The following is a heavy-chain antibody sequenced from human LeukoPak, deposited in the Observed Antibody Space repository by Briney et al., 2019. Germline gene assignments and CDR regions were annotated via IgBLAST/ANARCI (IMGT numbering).Heavy chain of an antibody. Sequence: GASVKVSCKASGYTFTSYDINWVRQATGQGLEWMGWMNPNSDNTGYAQKFQGRVTMTRNTSISTAYMEPSSLRSEDTAVYYCARAYNWNDFGYWGQGTLVTVSS. CDR1: GYTFTSYD. D-gene: IGHD1-1*01. CDR2: MNPNSDNT. CDR3: ARAYNWNDFGY. V-gene: IGHV1-8*01. J-gene: IGHJ4*02.